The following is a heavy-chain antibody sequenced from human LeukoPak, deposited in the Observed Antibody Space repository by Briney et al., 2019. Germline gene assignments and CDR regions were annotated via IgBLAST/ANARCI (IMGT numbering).Heavy chain of an antibody. Sequence: SVKVSCKASVGTFSSYAISWVRQAPGLGLEWMGGIIPIFGTANYAQKFQGRVTITTDESTSTAYMELSSLRSEDTAVYYCARDPRYCSSTSCYTDWYFDLWGRGTLVTVSS. J-gene: IGHJ2*01. CDR3: ARDPRYCSSTSCYTDWYFDL. V-gene: IGHV1-69*05. D-gene: IGHD2-2*02. CDR1: VGTFSSYA. CDR2: IIPIFGTA.